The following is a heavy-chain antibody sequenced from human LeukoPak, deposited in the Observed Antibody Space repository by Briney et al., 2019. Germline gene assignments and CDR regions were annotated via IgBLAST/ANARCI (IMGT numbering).Heavy chain of an antibody. Sequence: GGSLRLSCAASGFTFSSYAMHWVRRAPGKGLEWVAVISYDGSNKYYADSVKGRFTISRDNSKNTLYLQMNSLRAEDTAVYYCAREVEGLGYWGQGTLVTVSS. CDR2: ISYDGSNK. CDR1: GFTFSSYA. D-gene: IGHD1-1*01. J-gene: IGHJ4*02. V-gene: IGHV3-30-3*01. CDR3: AREVEGLGY.